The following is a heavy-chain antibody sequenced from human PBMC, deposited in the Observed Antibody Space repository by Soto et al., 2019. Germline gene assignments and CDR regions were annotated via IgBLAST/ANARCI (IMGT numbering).Heavy chain of an antibody. CDR2: IYYSGST. CDR3: GQGTTVTTIDY. V-gene: IGHV4-31*03. D-gene: IGHD4-4*01. CDR1: GGSISSGGYY. J-gene: IGHJ4*02. Sequence: SETLSLTCTVSGGSISSGGYYWSWIRQHPGKGLEWIGYIYYSGSTYYNPSLKSRVTISVDTSKNQFSLKLSSVTAADTAVYYCGQGTTVTTIDYWGQGTLVTVSS.